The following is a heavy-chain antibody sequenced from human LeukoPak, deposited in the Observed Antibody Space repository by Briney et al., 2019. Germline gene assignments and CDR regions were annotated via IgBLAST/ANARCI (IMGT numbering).Heavy chain of an antibody. CDR2: IIPILGIA. CDR3: ARGGKDGYNLFDY. V-gene: IGHV1-69*04. J-gene: IGHJ4*02. CDR1: GGTFSSYA. D-gene: IGHD5-24*01. Sequence: SVTVSCKASGGTFSSYAISWVRQAPGQGLEWMGRIIPILGIANYAQKFQGRVTITADKSTSTAYMELSGLRSEDTAVYYCARGGKDGYNLFDYWGQGTLVTVSS.